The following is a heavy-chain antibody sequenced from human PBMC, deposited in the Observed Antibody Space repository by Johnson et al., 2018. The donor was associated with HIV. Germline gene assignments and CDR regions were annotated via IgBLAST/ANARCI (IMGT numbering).Heavy chain of an antibody. V-gene: IGHV3-53*01. D-gene: IGHD1-26*01. Sequence: VQLVESGGGLIQPGGSLRLSCAASGFTVSSNYMSWVRQAPGKGLEWVSVIYSGGSTYYADSVKGRFTISRDNSKNTLYLQMNSLRAEDTAVYYCARASSGPRSRIAFDIWGQGTMVTVSS. CDR2: IYSGGST. CDR1: GFTVSSNY. CDR3: ARASSGPRSRIAFDI. J-gene: IGHJ3*02.